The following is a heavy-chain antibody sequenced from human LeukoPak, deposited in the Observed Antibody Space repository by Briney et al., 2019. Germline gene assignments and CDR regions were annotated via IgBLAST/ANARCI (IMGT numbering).Heavy chain of an antibody. CDR2: FDPEDGET. Sequence: ASVKVSCKVSGYTLTELSMHWVRQAPGKGLEWMGGFDPEDGETIYAQKFQGRVTMTEGTSTDTAYMELSSLRSEDTAVYYCATQESYYYYYGMDVWGQGTTVTVSS. CDR1: GYTLTELS. J-gene: IGHJ6*02. CDR3: ATQESYYYYYGMDV. V-gene: IGHV1-24*01.